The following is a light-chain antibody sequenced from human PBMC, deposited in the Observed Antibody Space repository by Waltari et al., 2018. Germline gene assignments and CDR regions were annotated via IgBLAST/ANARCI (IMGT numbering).Light chain of an antibody. CDR2: DVS. CDR3: SSYISSDTLEL. V-gene: IGLV2-14*03. Sequence: QSALTQPASVSGSPGQSITISCTGTSSDFGGYNHVSRYHQHPGKAPKLIIYDVSNRPSGVSNRFSGSKSGNTASLTISGLQAEDEADYYCSSYISSDTLELFGGGTSLTV. CDR1: SSDFGGYNH. J-gene: IGLJ2*01.